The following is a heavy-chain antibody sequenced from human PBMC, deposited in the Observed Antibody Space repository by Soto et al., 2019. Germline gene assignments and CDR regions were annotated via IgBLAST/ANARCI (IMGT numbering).Heavy chain of an antibody. V-gene: IGHV3-30*18. Sequence: GGSLRLSCAASGFTFSSYGMHWVRQAPGKGLEWVAVISYDGSNKYYADSVKGRFTISRDNSKNTLYLQMNSLRAEDTAVYYCAKDLLFIVGASYYYYYGMDVWGQGTTVTVSS. CDR1: GFTFSSYG. CDR3: AKDLLFIVGASYYYYYGMDV. D-gene: IGHD1-26*01. J-gene: IGHJ6*02. CDR2: ISYDGSNK.